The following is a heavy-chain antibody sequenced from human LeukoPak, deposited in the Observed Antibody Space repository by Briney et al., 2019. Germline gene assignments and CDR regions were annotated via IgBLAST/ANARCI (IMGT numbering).Heavy chain of an antibody. CDR1: GYTFTGYY. CDR2: INPNSGGT. J-gene: IGHJ5*02. CDR3: ARGGTYCSSTSCYDDWFDP. Sequence: ASVKVSCKASGYTFTGYYMHWVRQAPGQGLEWMGWINPNSGGTTYAQKFQGRVTMTRDTSISTAYMELSRLRSDDTAVYCCARGGTYCSSTSCYDDWFDPWGQGTLVTVSS. D-gene: IGHD2-2*01. V-gene: IGHV1-2*02.